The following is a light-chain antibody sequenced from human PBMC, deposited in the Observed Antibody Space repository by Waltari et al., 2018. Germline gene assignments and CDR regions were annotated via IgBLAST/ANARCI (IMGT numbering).Light chain of an antibody. CDR3: QQYNNWPPWT. CDR2: HAS. J-gene: IGKJ1*01. CDR1: QNIGTN. V-gene: IGKV3-15*01. Sequence: EIVMTQSPATLSVSPGERVTLSCRASQNIGTNLAWYQHKLGQAPRFLISHASTRTPGIPARFSGSGSGTEFTLTINSMQSEDFAVYYCQQYNNWPPWTFGQGTKVEIK.